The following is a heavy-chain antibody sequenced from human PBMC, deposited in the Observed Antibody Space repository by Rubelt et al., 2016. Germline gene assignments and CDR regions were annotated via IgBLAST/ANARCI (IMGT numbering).Heavy chain of an antibody. J-gene: IGHJ4*02. D-gene: IGHD4-17*01. CDR1: GYTFTTYY. CDR3: AREDQNGDYDE. Sequence: QVQLVQSGAEVKKPGASVKVSCKASGYTFTTYYMHWVRQAPGQGPEWMGRINPNNGVTNYAQKFQGRVTMTRETSSSTAYMGLSRLRADDTAVYYCAREDQNGDYDEWGQGTLVTVSS. CDR2: INPNNGVT. V-gene: IGHV1-2*06.